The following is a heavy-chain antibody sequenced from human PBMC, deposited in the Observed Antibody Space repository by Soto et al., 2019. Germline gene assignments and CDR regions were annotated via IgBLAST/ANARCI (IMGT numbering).Heavy chain of an antibody. D-gene: IGHD1-26*01. V-gene: IGHV1-46*02. CDR3: ARGPDDSDVPRWDY. CDR2: INLRGGTT. J-gene: IGHJ4*02. Sequence: QVQLMQSGAEVRKPGASVRLSCETYGYNFNQYYIHWVRQAPGQGLGWMGIINLRGGTTEYAHKFRGRVTVTGDTSTKTAYMELRSLRSEDTAMYFCARGPDDSDVPRWDYWGQGTLVTVSS. CDR1: GYNFNQYY.